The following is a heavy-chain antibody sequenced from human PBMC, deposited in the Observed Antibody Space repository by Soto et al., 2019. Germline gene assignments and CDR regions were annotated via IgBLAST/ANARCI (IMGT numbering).Heavy chain of an antibody. D-gene: IGHD6-19*01. CDR2: IYYSGST. V-gene: IGHV4-59*01. Sequence: SETLSLTCTVSGGSISSYYWSWIRQPPGKGLEWIGYIYYSGSTNYNPSLKSRVTISVDTSKNQFSLKLSSVTAADTAVYYCARALPAVAGTKGWFDPWGQGTLVTVSS. CDR3: ARALPAVAGTKGWFDP. CDR1: GGSISSYY. J-gene: IGHJ5*02.